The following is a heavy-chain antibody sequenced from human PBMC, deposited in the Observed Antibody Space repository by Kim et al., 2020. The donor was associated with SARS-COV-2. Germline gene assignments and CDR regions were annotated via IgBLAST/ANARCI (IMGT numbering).Heavy chain of an antibody. Sequence: GGSLRLSCAASGFTFSNFAMTWVRQAPGKGLEWVSTISGIDVTTTYADSVPGRFTISRDNSKNTLYLQMNSLRADDTAVYYCAKSFHTYYYWFDYCAQG. CDR1: GFTFSNFA. V-gene: IGHV3-23*01. CDR3: AKSFHTYYYWFDY. CDR2: ISGIDVTT. J-gene: IGHJ4*02. D-gene: IGHD5-12*01.